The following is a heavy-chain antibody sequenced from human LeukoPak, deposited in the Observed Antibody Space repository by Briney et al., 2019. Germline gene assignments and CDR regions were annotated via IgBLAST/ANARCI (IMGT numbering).Heavy chain of an antibody. Sequence: GGSLRLSCAGSGFTFSSYGMHWVRQAPGKGLEWVSAISGSGGSTYYADSVKGRFTISRDNSRDTLYLQMNSLRAEDTAVYYCAKGYYDYVWGSYYFDYWGQGTLVTVSS. J-gene: IGHJ4*02. CDR2: ISGSGGST. CDR1: GFTFSSYG. CDR3: AKGYYDYVWGSYYFDY. D-gene: IGHD3-16*01. V-gene: IGHV3-23*01.